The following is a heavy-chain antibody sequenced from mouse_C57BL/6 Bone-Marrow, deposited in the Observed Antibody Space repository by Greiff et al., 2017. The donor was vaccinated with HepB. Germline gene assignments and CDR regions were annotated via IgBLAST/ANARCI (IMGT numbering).Heavy chain of an antibody. J-gene: IGHJ3*01. CDR2: IDPSDSYT. Sequence: QVQLQQPGAELVRPGTSVKLSCKASGYTFTSYWMHWVKQRPGQGLEWIGVIDPSDSYTNYNQKFKGKATLTVDTSSSTAYMQLSSLTSEDSAVYYCARYRFAYWGQGTLVTVSA. V-gene: IGHV1-59*01. CDR1: GYTFTSYW. CDR3: ARYRFAY.